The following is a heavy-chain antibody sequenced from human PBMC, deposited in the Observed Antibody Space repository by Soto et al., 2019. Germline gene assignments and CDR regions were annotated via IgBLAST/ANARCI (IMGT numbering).Heavy chain of an antibody. J-gene: IGHJ4*02. Sequence: EVQLVESGGGLVKPGGSLRLSCAASGFTFSNAWMNWVRQAPGKGLEWVGRIKSKTDGGTTDYAAPVKGRFTISRDDSKNTLYLQMNSLKTEDTAVYYCTTSNTYYDILTGYFRSYYFDYWGQGTLVTVSS. D-gene: IGHD3-9*01. V-gene: IGHV3-15*07. CDR2: IKSKTDGGTT. CDR3: TTSNTYYDILTGYFRSYYFDY. CDR1: GFTFSNAW.